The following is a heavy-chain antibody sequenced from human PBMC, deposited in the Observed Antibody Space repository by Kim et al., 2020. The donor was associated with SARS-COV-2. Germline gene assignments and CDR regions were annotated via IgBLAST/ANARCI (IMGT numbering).Heavy chain of an antibody. CDR2: ISSSSTI. J-gene: IGHJ4*02. CDR3: ARDIGDYGDY. Sequence: GGSLRLSCAASGFTFSSYSMNWVRQAPGKGLEWVSYISSSSTIYYADSVKGRFTISRDNAKNSLYLQMNSLRDEDTAVYYCARDIGDYGDYWGQGTLVTVSS. CDR1: GFTFSSYS. D-gene: IGHD3-16*02. V-gene: IGHV3-48*02.